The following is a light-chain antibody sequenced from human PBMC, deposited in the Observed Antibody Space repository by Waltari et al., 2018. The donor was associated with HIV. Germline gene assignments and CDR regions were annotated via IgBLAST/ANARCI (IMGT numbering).Light chain of an antibody. Sequence: DIQMTQSPSSVSASVGDRVTITCRASQTMSVYLNWYQQKVGKAPELLIYAASTLQSGVPSRFSGSGSGTDFTLTISSLELEDFATYYCQQSYNTPRTFGQGTKLEIK. CDR1: QTMSVY. CDR3: QQSYNTPRT. CDR2: AAS. V-gene: IGKV1-39*01. J-gene: IGKJ2*01.